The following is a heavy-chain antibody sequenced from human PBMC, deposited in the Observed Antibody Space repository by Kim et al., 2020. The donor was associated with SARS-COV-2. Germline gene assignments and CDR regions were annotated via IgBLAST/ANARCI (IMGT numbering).Heavy chain of an antibody. CDR1: GFSFGAHW. CDR2: IRQDGVEK. J-gene: IGHJ4*02. V-gene: IGHV3-7*01. D-gene: IGHD6-19*01. Sequence: GGSLRLSCAASGFSFGAHWMNWVRHAPGKGLEWVAVIRQDGVEKHYVDSVSGRFTISRDNDKNSVYLQMNSLRVEDMGVYFCARGSGWLSDGWGQGTMVTVSS. CDR3: ARGSGWLSDG.